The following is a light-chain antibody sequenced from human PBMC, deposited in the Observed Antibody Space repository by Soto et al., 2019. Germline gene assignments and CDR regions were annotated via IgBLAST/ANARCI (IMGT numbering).Light chain of an antibody. Sequence: QPVLTQSPSASASLGASVKLTCTLSSGHSSYAIGWHQQQPEKGPRYLMKLNSDGSHSKGDGIPDRFSGSSSGAERYLTISSLQSEDEADYYCQTWGTGIRVFGGGTKLTVL. V-gene: IGLV4-69*01. CDR1: SGHSSYA. CDR2: LNSDGSH. CDR3: QTWGTGIRV. J-gene: IGLJ2*01.